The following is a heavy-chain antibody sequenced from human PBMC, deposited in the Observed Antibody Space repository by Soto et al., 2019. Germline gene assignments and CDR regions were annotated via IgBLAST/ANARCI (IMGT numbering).Heavy chain of an antibody. CDR1: GFTFSSYG. CDR3: ASEYCSGGRCYYYGMDV. J-gene: IGHJ6*02. V-gene: IGHV3-33*01. Sequence: GGSLRLSCAASGFTFSSYGMHWVRQAPGKGLEWVAVIWYDGSNKYYADSVKGRFTISRDNSKNTLHLQMNSLRAEDTAVYYCASEYCSGGRCYYYGMDVWGQGTTVTVSS. D-gene: IGHD2-15*01. CDR2: IWYDGSNK.